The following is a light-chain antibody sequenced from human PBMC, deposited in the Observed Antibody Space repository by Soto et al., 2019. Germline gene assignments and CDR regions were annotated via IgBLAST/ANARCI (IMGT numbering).Light chain of an antibody. CDR3: QQRSNWPRT. V-gene: IGKV3-11*01. CDR2: DAS. Sequence: IVVTKSPVTLSVSPGERATLSCRASQSVSSYLAWYQQKPGQAPRLLIYDASNRATGIPARFSGSGSGTDFTPTISSLEPEDFAVYYCQQRSNWPRTFGQGTKVDNK. J-gene: IGKJ1*01. CDR1: QSVSSY.